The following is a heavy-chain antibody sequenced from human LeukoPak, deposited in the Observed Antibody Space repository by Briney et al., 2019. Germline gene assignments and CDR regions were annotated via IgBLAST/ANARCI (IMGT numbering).Heavy chain of an antibody. J-gene: IGHJ4*02. V-gene: IGHV1-69*13. CDR3: ATEGTGNLEVTTVGTGSFDY. CDR2: IIPIFGTA. D-gene: IGHD4-17*01. Sequence: GASVKVSCKASGGTFSSYAISWVRQAPGQGLEWMGGIIPIFGTANYAQKFQGRVTITADESTSTAYMELSSLRSEDTAVYYCATEGTGNLEVTTVGTGSFDYWGQGTLVTVSS. CDR1: GGTFSSYA.